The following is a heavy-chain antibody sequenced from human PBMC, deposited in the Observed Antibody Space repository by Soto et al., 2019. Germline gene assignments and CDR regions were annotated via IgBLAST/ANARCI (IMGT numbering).Heavy chain of an antibody. CDR1: GGSFSGYY. CDR3: AREGESYDLWSGYYTVTTYFDY. V-gene: IGHV4-34*01. CDR2: INHSGST. Sequence: ETLSLTWAVDGGSFSGYYWSWIRPPPGRGLELIGEINHSGSTNYNPSLKSRVTISVDTSKNQFSLKLSSVTAADTAVYYCAREGESYDLWSGYYTVTTYFDYWGQGTLVTVSS. D-gene: IGHD3-3*01. J-gene: IGHJ4*02.